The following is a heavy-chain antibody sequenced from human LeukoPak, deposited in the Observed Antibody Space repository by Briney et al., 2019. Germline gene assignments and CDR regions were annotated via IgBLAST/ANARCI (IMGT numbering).Heavy chain of an antibody. J-gene: IGHJ6*03. CDR2: ISYDGSNK. D-gene: IGHD2-15*01. CDR1: GFTFSSYG. CDR3: AKVMPPGRIRFYSYYMDV. V-gene: IGHV3-30*18. Sequence: GGSLRLSCAASGFTFSSYGMHWVRQAPGKGLEWVAVISYDGSNKYYADSVKGRFTISRDNSKNTLYLQMNSLRAEDTAVYYCAKVMPPGRIRFYSYYMDVWGKGTTVTVS.